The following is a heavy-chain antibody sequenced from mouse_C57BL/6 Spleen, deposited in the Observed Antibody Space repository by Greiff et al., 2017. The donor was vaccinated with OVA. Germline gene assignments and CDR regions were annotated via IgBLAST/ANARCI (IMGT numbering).Heavy chain of an antibody. Sequence: EVQLVESGPELVKPGDSVKISCKASGYSFTGYFMNWVMQSHGKSLEWIGRINPYNGDTFYNQKFKGKATLTVDKSSSTAHMELRSLTSEDSAVYYCANDGYYWFAYWGQGTLVTVSA. CDR2: INPYNGDT. CDR3: ANDGYYWFAY. CDR1: GYSFTGYF. V-gene: IGHV1-20*01. D-gene: IGHD2-3*01. J-gene: IGHJ3*01.